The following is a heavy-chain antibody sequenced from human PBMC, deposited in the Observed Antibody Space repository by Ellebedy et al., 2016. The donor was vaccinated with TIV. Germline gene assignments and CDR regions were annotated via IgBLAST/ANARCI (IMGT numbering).Heavy chain of an antibody. V-gene: IGHV3-11*06. CDR1: GFTFSDYY. D-gene: IGHD2-8*01. J-gene: IGHJ4*02. CDR2: IDFSGRST. Sequence: GGSLRLXXTVSGFTFSDYYMSWVRQAPGKGMEWISFIDFSGRSTNYADSVRGRFTISRDNAKKSLFLQMNSLRVEDTAMYYCSRNLGHYMLSDWGQGSLVTVSS. CDR3: SRNLGHYMLSD.